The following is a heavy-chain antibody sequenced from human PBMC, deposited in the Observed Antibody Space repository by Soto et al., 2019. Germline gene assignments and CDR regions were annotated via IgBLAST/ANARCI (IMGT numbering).Heavy chain of an antibody. Sequence: GGSLRLSCAASGFTFSSYAMHWVRQAPGKGLEYVSAISSNGGSTYYANSVKGRFTISRDNSKNTLYLQMGSLRAEDMAVYYCARAGSDSSSSGRDYYYMDVWGKGTTVTVSS. CDR3: ARAGSDSSSSGRDYYYMDV. CDR2: ISSNGGST. J-gene: IGHJ6*03. V-gene: IGHV3-64*01. D-gene: IGHD6-6*01. CDR1: GFTFSSYA.